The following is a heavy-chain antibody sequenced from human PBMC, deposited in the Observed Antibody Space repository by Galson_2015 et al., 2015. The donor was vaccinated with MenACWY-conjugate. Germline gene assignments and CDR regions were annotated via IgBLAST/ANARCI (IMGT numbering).Heavy chain of an antibody. V-gene: IGHV3-7*03. J-gene: IGHJ3*01. CDR2: IRGDGSIN. Sequence: SLRLSCATSGFTFSSYWMTWVRQAPGKGLEWVANIRGDGSINYYVDSVKGRFTISRDNAQNSLCLLMNSLRAEDTAIYYCARDRTYHDGNADYDVFDVWGQGTMVAVSS. D-gene: IGHD3-22*01. CDR1: GFTFSSYW. CDR3: ARDRTYHDGNADYDVFDV.